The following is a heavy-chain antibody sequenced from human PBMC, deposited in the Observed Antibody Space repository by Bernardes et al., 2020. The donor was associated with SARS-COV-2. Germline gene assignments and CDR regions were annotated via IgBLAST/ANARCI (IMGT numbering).Heavy chain of an antibody. D-gene: IGHD6-19*01. Sequence: GGSLSLSCAASGFTFSSYAMSWVRQAPGKGLEWVSAISGSGGSTYYADSVKGRFTSSRDNSKHTLYLQMNSLRAEDTAVYYCAKKRDIAVAGTLYYFAYWGQGTLVTVSA. V-gene: IGHV3-23*01. CDR1: GFTFSSYA. CDR2: ISGSGGST. J-gene: IGHJ4*02. CDR3: AKKRDIAVAGTLYYFAY.